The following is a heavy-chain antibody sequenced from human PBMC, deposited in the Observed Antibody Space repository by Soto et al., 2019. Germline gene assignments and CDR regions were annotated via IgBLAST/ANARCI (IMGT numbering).Heavy chain of an antibody. CDR2: IYSGGST. CDR1: GFTVNNNY. CDR3: ARGLGTTGYYYGLDF. D-gene: IGHD3-22*01. J-gene: IGHJ4*02. V-gene: IGHV3-66*01. Sequence: EVQLVESGGGLVQPGGSLRLSCAASGFTVNNNYMSWVRQDPGKGLEWVSIIYSGGSTYYADSVKGRFSTSRDISKNMLFLKMNSLRAEDTAVYCCARGLGTTGYYYGLDFWGQGTLVTVSS.